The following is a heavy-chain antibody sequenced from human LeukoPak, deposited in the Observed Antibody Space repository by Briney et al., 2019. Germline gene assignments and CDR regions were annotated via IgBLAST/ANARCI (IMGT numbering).Heavy chain of an antibody. D-gene: IGHD6-19*01. CDR1: GFTFSSYA. CDR2: XXXSGGST. CDR3: AKAGYSSGWYGDWFDP. Sequence: TGGSLRLSCAASGFTFSSYAMSWVRQAPGKGLEXXXXXXXSGGSTYYADSVKGRFTISRDNSKNTLYLQMNSLRAEDTAVYYCAKAGYSSGWYGDWFDPWGQGTLVTVSS. V-gene: IGHV3-23*01. J-gene: IGHJ5*02.